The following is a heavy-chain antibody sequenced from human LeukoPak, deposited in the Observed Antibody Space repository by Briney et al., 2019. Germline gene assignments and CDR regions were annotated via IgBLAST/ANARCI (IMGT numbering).Heavy chain of an antibody. D-gene: IGHD4-17*01. CDR3: AKDRATDYGDYVYDY. V-gene: IGHV3-23*01. CDR2: ISGSGGST. J-gene: IGHJ4*02. Sequence: TGGSLRLSCAASGFTFSSYAMSSVRQAPGKGLQWVSGISGSGGSTAYAASVRGRFPISRDNSKIPRSLQMNSLRAEDTAVDYCAKDRATDYGDYVYDYWGQGTVVTVSS. CDR1: GFTFSSYA.